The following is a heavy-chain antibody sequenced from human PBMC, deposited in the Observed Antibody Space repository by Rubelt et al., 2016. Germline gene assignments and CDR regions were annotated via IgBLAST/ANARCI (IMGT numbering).Heavy chain of an antibody. CDR1: GGSINSYY. D-gene: IGHD5-18*01. J-gene: IGHJ4*02. Sequence: QVQLQDSGPGLVKPSETLSLTCTVSGGSINSYYWSWIRQPPGKRLEWIGYIYYGGSPHYNPPLKSRITISVDTSKNQFSLKLSSVTAADTAMYYCARDRHSYGFWGQGTLVTVSS. CDR2: IYYGGSP. CDR3: ARDRHSYGF. V-gene: IGHV4-59*01.